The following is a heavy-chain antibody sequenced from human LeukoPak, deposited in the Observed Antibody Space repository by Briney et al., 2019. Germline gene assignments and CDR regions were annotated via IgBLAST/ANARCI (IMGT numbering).Heavy chain of an antibody. CDR2: INAGNGNT. CDR3: ARDQRIQLWYAY. Sequence: PAASVKVSCKASGYTFTSYAMHWVRQAPGQRLEWMGWINAGNGNTKYSQKFQGRVTITRDTSASTAYMELSSLRSEDTAVYYCARDQRIQLWYAYWGQGTLVTVSS. V-gene: IGHV1-3*01. J-gene: IGHJ4*02. D-gene: IGHD5-18*01. CDR1: GYTFTSYA.